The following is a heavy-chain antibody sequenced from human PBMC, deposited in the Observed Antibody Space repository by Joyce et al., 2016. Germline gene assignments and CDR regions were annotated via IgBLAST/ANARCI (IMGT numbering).Heavy chain of an antibody. CDR1: GYKFISHW. CDR2: IFPGDSDT. D-gene: IGHD3-16*01. V-gene: IGHV5-51*01. CDR3: ARRGAILGWFDP. J-gene: IGHJ5*02. Sequence: EVQLVQSGAEVKKAGESLKISCKGSGYKFISHWIAWVRQRPGKGLEWMGTIFPGDSDTKYSPSFEGHVTISADRYIDTVYLQWNNLQTSDTAIYYCARRGAILGWFDPWGQGTRVTVSS.